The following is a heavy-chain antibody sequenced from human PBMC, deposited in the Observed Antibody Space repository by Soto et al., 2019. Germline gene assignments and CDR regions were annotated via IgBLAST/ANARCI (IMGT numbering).Heavy chain of an antibody. J-gene: IGHJ6*02. V-gene: IGHV3-23*01. Sequence: GGSLRLSCAASGFTFSSYAMSWVRQAPGKGLEWVSAISGSGGSTYYADSVKGRFTISRDNSKNTLYLQMNSLRAEDTAVYYCAKDPPTGTLGFHYGMDVWGQGTTVTVSS. D-gene: IGHD1-1*01. CDR2: ISGSGGST. CDR3: AKDPPTGTLGFHYGMDV. CDR1: GFTFSSYA.